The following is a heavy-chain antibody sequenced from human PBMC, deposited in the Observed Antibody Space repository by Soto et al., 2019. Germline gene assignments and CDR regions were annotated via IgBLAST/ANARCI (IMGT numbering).Heavy chain of an antibody. CDR1: RFTFSNYA. J-gene: IGHJ4*02. CDR3: ANRIVVAGILEN. D-gene: IGHD6-19*01. V-gene: IGHV3-23*01. Sequence: EVQLLESGGGLVQPGGSLRLSCAASRFTFSNYAMSWVRQAPGKGLEWVSVISGGGETTYYADSVKGRFTISRDNSQNKLYLQMNSRRAEDTGVYYCANRIVVAGILENWGQGTLVTVSS. CDR2: ISGGGETT.